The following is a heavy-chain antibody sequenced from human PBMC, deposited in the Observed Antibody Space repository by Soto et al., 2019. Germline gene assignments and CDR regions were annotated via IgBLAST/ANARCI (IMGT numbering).Heavy chain of an antibody. CDR3: AKDTARYDFWTGYHYYYGMDV. D-gene: IGHD3-3*01. CDR1: GFTFSTYA. CDR2: ISYDGNDK. Sequence: VQLVESGGGVVQPGRSLRLSCAASGFTFSTYAMHWVRQAPGKGLEWVAVISYDGNDKYCADSVKGRFTISRDNSMNTLYLQMNSLRAGDTAVYYCAKDTARYDFWTGYHYYYGMDVWGQGTTVTVSS. V-gene: IGHV3-30-3*01. J-gene: IGHJ6*02.